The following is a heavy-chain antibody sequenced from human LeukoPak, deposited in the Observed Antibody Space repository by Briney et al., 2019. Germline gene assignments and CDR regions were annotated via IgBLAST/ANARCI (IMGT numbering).Heavy chain of an antibody. J-gene: IGHJ4*02. D-gene: IGHD4-17*01. CDR2: INHSGST. CDR3: ARADYGDYGRFDY. CDR1: GGSFSGYY. Sequence: SETLSLTCAVYGGSFSGYYWSWIRQPPGKGLEWIGEINHSGSTNYNPSLKSRVTISVDTSKNQFSLKLSSVTAADTAVYYCARADYGDYGRFDYWGQGTLVTVSS. V-gene: IGHV4-34*01.